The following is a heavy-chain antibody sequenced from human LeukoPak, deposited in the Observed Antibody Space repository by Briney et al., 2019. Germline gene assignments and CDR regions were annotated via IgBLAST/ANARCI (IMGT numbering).Heavy chain of an antibody. J-gene: IGHJ4*02. CDR1: GDSISSDY. D-gene: IGHD4-17*01. V-gene: IGHV4-4*07. CDR2: IYTSGTA. Sequence: TSETLSLTCTVSGDSISSDYWSWIRQPAGKGLEWIGRIYTSGTANYNPSLKSRVTMSVDTSKNQFSLKLSSVTAADTAVYYCARDSGTTVTAPGYWGQGTLVTASS. CDR3: ARDSGTTVTAPGY.